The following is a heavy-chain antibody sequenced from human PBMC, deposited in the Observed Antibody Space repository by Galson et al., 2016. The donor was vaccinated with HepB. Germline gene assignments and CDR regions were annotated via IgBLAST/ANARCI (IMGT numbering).Heavy chain of an antibody. J-gene: IGHJ4*02. CDR3: ASDAFGLRDC. D-gene: IGHD3/OR15-3a*01. CDR2: INPDGTRT. V-gene: IGHV3-74*01. CDR1: GFNLSHYW. Sequence: SLRLSCAATGFNLSHYWVHWVRQVPGKGLVWVSRINPDGTRTDYADSVRGRFIISRDNARYTVYLQMNSLRGEDTATYYCASDAFGLRDCWGQGTRVTVSS.